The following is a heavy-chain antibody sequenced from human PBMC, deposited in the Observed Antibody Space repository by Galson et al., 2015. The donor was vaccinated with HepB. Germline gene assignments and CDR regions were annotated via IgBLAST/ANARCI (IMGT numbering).Heavy chain of an antibody. CDR2: MNPNSGNT. J-gene: IGHJ6*03. V-gene: IGHV1-8*01. Sequence: SVKVSCKASGYTFTSYDINWVRQATGQGLEWMGWMNPNSGNTGYAQKFQGRVTMTRNTSISTAYMELSSLRSEDTAVYYCARGPYSSSWNYYYYMDVWGKGTTVTVSS. D-gene: IGHD6-13*01. CDR1: GYTFTSYD. CDR3: ARGPYSSSWNYYYYMDV.